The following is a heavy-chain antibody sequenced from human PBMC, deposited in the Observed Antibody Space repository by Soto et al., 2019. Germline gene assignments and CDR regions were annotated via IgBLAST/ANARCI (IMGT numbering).Heavy chain of an antibody. J-gene: IGHJ4*02. D-gene: IGHD6-13*01. CDR1: QFSFSSYW. CDR2: INHDGSKT. Sequence: GGSLRLSCAASQFSFSSYWMHWVRQVPGKGPAWVSRINHDGSKTEYADSVKGRFTISRDNTNNTLYLQMSSLRVEDTAMYYCVREPWGFSGTWYDYWGQGTLVTVSS. CDR3: VREPWGFSGTWYDY. V-gene: IGHV3-74*01.